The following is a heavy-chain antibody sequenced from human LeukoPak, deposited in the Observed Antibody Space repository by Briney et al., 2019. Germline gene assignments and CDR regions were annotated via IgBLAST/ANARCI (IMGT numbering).Heavy chain of an antibody. Sequence: ASVKVSCKASGYTFTSYDINWVRQATGQGLEWMGWMNPNSGNTGYAQKFQGRVTITRNTSISTAYMELSSLRSEDTAVYYCARALDWSAANYQYYYMDVWGKGTTVTVSS. CDR1: GYTFTSYD. CDR3: ARALDWSAANYQYYYMDV. V-gene: IGHV1-8*03. J-gene: IGHJ6*03. CDR2: MNPNSGNT. D-gene: IGHD1-1*01.